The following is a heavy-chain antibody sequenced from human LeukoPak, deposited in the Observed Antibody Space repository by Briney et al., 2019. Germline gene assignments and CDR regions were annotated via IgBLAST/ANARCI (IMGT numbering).Heavy chain of an antibody. CDR2: IKQDESEK. V-gene: IGHV3-7*03. CDR1: GFSFSNYW. J-gene: IGHJ4*02. CDR3: ARRSYYYDSSGYID. Sequence: PGGSLRLSCTASGFSFSNYWMSWVRQAPGKGLEWVASIKQDESEKYYVDSVKGRFTTSRDNAKSSLYLQMNALRGEDTAVYYCARRSYYYDSSGYIDWGQGTLVTVSS. D-gene: IGHD3-22*01.